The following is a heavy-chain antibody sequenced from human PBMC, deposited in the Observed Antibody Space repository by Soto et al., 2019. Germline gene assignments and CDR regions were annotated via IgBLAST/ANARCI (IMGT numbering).Heavy chain of an antibody. CDR2: ISYDGSDK. J-gene: IGHJ4*02. CDR3: AISQDRGGRTTFIY. Sequence: GSLRLSCRVSGFTFNNSGMHWVRQAPGKGLEWMAVISYDGSDKYYADSVKGRVIISRDNSKNTLNLEMNSLRAEDTAIYYCAISQDRGGRTTFIYWGQGTQVTVSS. V-gene: IGHV3-30*03. CDR1: GFTFNNSG. D-gene: IGHD3-16*01.